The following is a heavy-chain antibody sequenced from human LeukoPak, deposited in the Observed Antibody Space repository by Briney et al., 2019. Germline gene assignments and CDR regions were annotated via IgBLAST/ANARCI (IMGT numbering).Heavy chain of an antibody. D-gene: IGHD3-3*01. Sequence: SETLSLTCTVSGYSIRRGYYWGWIRQPPAKGLQWIGSIDHSGSTHYKLSLKSRVTISVDTSKNQFSLRLSSVTAADTAVYYCARQSGTFTIDDAFDLWGQGTVVTVSS. CDR3: ARQSGTFTIDDAFDL. CDR1: GYSIRRGYY. J-gene: IGHJ3*01. V-gene: IGHV4-38-2*02. CDR2: IDHSGST.